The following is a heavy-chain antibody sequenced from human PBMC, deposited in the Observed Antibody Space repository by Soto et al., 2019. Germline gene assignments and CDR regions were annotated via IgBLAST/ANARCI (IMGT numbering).Heavy chain of an antibody. CDR2: ISYDGSNK. CDR3: AKDLDEYYYDSSGSDY. J-gene: IGHJ4*02. Sequence: HPGGSLRLSCAASGFTFSSYGMHWVRQAPGKGLEWVAVISYDGSNKYYADSVKGRFTISRDNSKNTLYLQMNSLRAEDTAVYYCAKDLDEYYYDSSGSDYWGQGTLVTVSS. CDR1: GFTFSSYG. D-gene: IGHD3-22*01. V-gene: IGHV3-30*18.